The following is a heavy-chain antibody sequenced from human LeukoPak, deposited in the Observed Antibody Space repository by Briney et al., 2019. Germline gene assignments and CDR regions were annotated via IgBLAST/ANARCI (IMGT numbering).Heavy chain of an antibody. CDR3: ARGDGHNWNYVGWFDP. D-gene: IGHD1-7*01. Sequence: PSETLSLTCAVYGGSFSGYYWSWIRQPPGKGLGWIGEINHSGSTNYNPSLKSRVTISVDTSKNQFSLKLSSVTAADTAVYYCARGDGHNWNYVGWFDPWGQGTLVTVSS. CDR1: GGSFSGYY. CDR2: INHSGST. V-gene: IGHV4-34*01. J-gene: IGHJ5*02.